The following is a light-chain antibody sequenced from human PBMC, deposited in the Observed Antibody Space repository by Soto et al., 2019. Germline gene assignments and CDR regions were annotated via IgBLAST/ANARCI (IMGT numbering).Light chain of an antibody. CDR3: GTWHSTLSVEWE. J-gene: IGLJ3*02. CDR1: NSNIGANS. CDR2: DDD. Sequence: QSALTQPPSVSAAPGQKVTISCSGSNSNIGANSVSWYQHLPGTAPKVVIYDDDKRPSGIPDRFSGSKSGTSATLDITGLQIGDEADYYCGTWHSTLSVEWEFGGGTKVTVL. V-gene: IGLV1-51*01.